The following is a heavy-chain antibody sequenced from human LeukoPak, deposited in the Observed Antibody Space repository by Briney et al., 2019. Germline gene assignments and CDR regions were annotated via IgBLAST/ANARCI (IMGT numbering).Heavy chain of an antibody. V-gene: IGHV4-31*03. J-gene: IGHJ5*02. D-gene: IGHD3-10*01. CDR2: IYYSGST. Sequence: KTSETLSLTCTVSGGSISSGGYYWSWIRQHPGKGLEWIGYIYYSGSTYYNPSLKSRVTILVDTSKNQFSLKLSSVTAADTAVYYCARVVLWFGEFPPNWFDPWGQGTLVTVSS. CDR1: GGSISSGGYY. CDR3: ARVVLWFGEFPPNWFDP.